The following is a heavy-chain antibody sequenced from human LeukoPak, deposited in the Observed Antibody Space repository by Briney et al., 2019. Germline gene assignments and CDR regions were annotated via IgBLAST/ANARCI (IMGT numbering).Heavy chain of an antibody. CDR1: GFTFSSYS. V-gene: IGHV3-21*01. Sequence: GGSLRLSCAASGFTFSSYSMNWVRQAPGKGLEWVSSISSSSSYIYYADSVKGRFTISRDNAKNSLYLQMNSLRAEDTAVYYCARLISSSEGWFDPWGQGTLVTVSS. D-gene: IGHD6-6*01. CDR2: ISSSSSYI. J-gene: IGHJ5*02. CDR3: ARLISSSEGWFDP.